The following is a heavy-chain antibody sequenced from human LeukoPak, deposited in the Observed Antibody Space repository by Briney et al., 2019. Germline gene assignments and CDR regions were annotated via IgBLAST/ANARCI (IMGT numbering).Heavy chain of an antibody. V-gene: IGHV1-69*02. D-gene: IGHD3-22*01. Sequence: ASVKVSCKASGGTFSSYTISWVRQAPGQGLEWMGRIIPILDIANYAQKFQGRVTITADKSTSTAYMELSSLRSEDTAVYYCARLIGDSSGYSGGYYFDYWGQGTLVTVSS. J-gene: IGHJ4*02. CDR2: IIPILDIA. CDR1: GGTFSSYT. CDR3: ARLIGDSSGYSGGYYFDY.